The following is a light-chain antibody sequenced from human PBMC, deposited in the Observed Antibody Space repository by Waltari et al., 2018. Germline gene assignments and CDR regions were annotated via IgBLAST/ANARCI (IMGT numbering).Light chain of an antibody. J-gene: IGLJ2*01. CDR1: SPTLAPGYD. V-gene: IGLV1-40*01. CDR2: GTN. CDR3: QSYDGNLSDVI. Sequence: QSVLTQPTSVSGAPGPRVTISCPGSSPTLAPGYDVHWYQQFPGTAPKVLIYGTNNRPSGVPDRFSGAKSDTSASLAITGLQAEDEADYYCQSYDGNLSDVIFGGGTKLTVL.